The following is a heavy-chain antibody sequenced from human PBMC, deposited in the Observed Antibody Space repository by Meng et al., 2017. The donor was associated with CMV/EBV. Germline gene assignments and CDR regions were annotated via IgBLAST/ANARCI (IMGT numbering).Heavy chain of an antibody. CDR2: IYYSGST. CDR3: ARVTMVRGENWFDP. CDR1: GGSISSYY. Sequence: GSLRLSCTVSGGSISSYYWSWIRQPPGKGLEWIGYIYYSGSTNYNPSLKSRVTISVDTSKNQFSLKLSSVTAADTAVYYCARVTMVRGENWFDPWGQGTLVTVSS. D-gene: IGHD3-10*01. V-gene: IGHV4-59*01. J-gene: IGHJ5*02.